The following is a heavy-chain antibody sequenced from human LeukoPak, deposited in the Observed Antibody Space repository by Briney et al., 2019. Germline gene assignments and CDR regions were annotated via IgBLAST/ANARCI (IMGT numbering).Heavy chain of an antibody. J-gene: IGHJ2*01. D-gene: IGHD4-17*01. CDR2: INHSGST. CDR1: GGSFSGYY. V-gene: IGHV4-34*01. CDR3: ARGDTVTTVRYFDL. Sequence: SETLSLTSAVYGGSFSGYYWSWIRQPPGKGLEWIGEINHSGSTNYNPSLKSRVTISVDTSKNQFSLKLSSVTAADTAVYYCARGDTVTTVRYFDLWGRGTLVTVSS.